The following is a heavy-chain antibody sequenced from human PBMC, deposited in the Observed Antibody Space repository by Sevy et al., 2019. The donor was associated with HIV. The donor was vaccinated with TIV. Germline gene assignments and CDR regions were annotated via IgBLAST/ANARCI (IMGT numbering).Heavy chain of an antibody. Sequence: GGSLRLSCAASGFILNSYWMSWVRQAPGKGLEWVANIKQDGSEKYYVDSVKGRFTISRDNSQNSLFLQMNTLRAEDTAVYYCAREGSPYDTYYYYYGMDVWGQGSTVTVSS. J-gene: IGHJ6*02. V-gene: IGHV3-7*01. D-gene: IGHD5-12*01. CDR3: AREGSPYDTYYYYYGMDV. CDR2: IKQDGSEK. CDR1: GFILNSYW.